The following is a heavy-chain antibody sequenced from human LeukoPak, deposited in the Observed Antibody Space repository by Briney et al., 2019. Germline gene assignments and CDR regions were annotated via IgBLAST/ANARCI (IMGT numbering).Heavy chain of an antibody. D-gene: IGHD3-10*01. V-gene: IGHV3-30*18. CDR2: ISYDGSNK. J-gene: IGHJ4*02. CDR3: AKDLWFGEFSIDY. CDR1: GFTFSSYG. Sequence: GGSLRLSCAASGFTFSSYGMHWVRQAPGKGLEWVAVISYDGSNKYYADSVKGRFTISRDNSKNTLYLQMNSLRAEDTAVYYCAKDLWFGEFSIDYWGQGTLVTVSS.